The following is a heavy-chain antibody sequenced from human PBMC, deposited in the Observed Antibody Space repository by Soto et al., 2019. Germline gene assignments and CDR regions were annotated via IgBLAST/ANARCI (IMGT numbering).Heavy chain of an antibody. Sequence: PSETLSLTCAVSGGSISSGGYSWSWIRQPPGKGLEWIGYIYHSGSTYYNPSLKSRVTISVDRSKNQFSLKLSSVTAADTAVYYCARDAGYCMSTSCYNWFDPWGQGTLVTVS. D-gene: IGHD2-2*01. CDR1: GGSISSGGYS. V-gene: IGHV4-30-2*01. CDR2: IYHSGST. CDR3: ARDAGYCMSTSCYNWFDP. J-gene: IGHJ5*02.